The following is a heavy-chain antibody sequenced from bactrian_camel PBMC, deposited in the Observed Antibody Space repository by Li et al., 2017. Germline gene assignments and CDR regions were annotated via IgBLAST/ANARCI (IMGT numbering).Heavy chain of an antibody. Sequence: VQLVESGGGLVQPGGSLRLSCAASGSTWSSSYISWVRQAPGKGLEWVSSIYSDGSMTAYADSVKGRLTISRDNAENTMYLQMNSLKSEDTALYYCATDRGGVGGFGYWGQGTQVTVS. J-gene: IGHJ6*01. CDR3: ATDRGGVGGFGY. D-gene: IGHD5*01. CDR2: IYSDGSMT. V-gene: IGHV3-2*01. CDR1: GSTWSSSY.